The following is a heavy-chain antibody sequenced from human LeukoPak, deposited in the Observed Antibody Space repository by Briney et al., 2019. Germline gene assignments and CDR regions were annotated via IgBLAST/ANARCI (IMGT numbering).Heavy chain of an antibody. CDR1: GFTFSVYY. D-gene: IGHD3-3*01. V-gene: IGHV3-11*04. CDR2: ISSSGSTI. Sequence: GGSLRLSCAASGFTFSVYYMSWIRQAPGKGLEWVSYISSSGSTIYYADSVKGRFTISRDNAKNSLYLQMNSLRAEDTAVYYCARDPTVDFWSGLLGVDYWGQGTLITVSS. CDR3: ARDPTVDFWSGLLGVDY. J-gene: IGHJ4*02.